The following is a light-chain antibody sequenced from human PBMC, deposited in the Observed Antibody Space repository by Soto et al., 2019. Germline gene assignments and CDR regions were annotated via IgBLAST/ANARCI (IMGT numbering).Light chain of an antibody. V-gene: IGKV3-11*01. CDR2: DAS. J-gene: IGKJ1*01. CDR3: QQRST. CDR1: QSVSSY. Sequence: THSPAALSLSPGERATLSCRASQSVSSYLAWYQQKPGQAPRLLIYDASNRATGIPARFSGSGSGTDFTLTISSLDPQDFAAYSAQQRSTFGQRT.